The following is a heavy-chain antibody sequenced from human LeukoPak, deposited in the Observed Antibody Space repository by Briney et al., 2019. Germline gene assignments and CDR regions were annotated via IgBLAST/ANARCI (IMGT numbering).Heavy chain of an antibody. V-gene: IGHV3-23*01. CDR3: AKDNCIGSTSRYYFDY. D-gene: IGHD2-2*01. CDR1: GFTFSSYA. CDR2: ISGSGGST. J-gene: IGHJ4*02. Sequence: GGSLRLSCAASGFTFSSYAMSWVRQAPGKGLEWVSAISGSGGSTYYANSVKGRFTISRDNSKNTLYLQMNSLRAEDTAVYYCAKDNCIGSTSRYYFDYWGQGTLVTVSS.